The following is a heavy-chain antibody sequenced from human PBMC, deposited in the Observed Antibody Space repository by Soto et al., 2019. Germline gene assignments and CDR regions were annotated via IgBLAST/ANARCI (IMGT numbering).Heavy chain of an antibody. J-gene: IGHJ4*02. CDR1: GYTFTGYY. CDR3: ARDLRRLRGTLTHSDY. V-gene: IGHV1-2*02. D-gene: IGHD2-15*01. CDR2: INPNSGGT. Sequence: ASVKVSCKASGYTFTGYYMHWVRQAPGQGLEWMGWINPNSGGTNYAQRFQGRVTMTRDTSISTAYMELSRLRSDDTAVYYCARDLRRLRGTLTHSDYWGQGTLVTVSS.